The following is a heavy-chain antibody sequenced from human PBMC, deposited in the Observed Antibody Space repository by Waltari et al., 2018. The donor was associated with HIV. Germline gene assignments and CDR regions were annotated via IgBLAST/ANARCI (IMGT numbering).Heavy chain of an antibody. CDR1: GYTFINFD. CDR2: MNPNSGNT. Sequence: QVYLVQSGPEVKRPGASVKISCKAYGYTFINFDVNWVRQAAGQGPEWLGWMNPNSGNTASPYIFEERVTMPTDVSTATAYMEMSGLTPEDTAIYYCARNSSAKGNRYFYYGLDVWGQGTPVTV. CDR3: ARNSSAKGNRYFYYGLDV. J-gene: IGHJ6*02. V-gene: IGHV1-8*02. D-gene: IGHD3-22*01.